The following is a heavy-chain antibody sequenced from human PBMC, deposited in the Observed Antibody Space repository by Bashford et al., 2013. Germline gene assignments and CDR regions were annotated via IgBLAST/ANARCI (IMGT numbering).Heavy chain of an antibody. J-gene: IGHJ6*02. V-gene: IGHV3-21*04. CDR3: ARNGGGMDV. D-gene: IGHD2-8*01. CDR2: VLTGGADV. Sequence: VRQAPGKGLEWVSSVLTGGADVFSDSVKGRFIISRDRPKNTVYLQMNSLRAEDTAVYYCARNGGGMDVWGQGTTVTVSS.